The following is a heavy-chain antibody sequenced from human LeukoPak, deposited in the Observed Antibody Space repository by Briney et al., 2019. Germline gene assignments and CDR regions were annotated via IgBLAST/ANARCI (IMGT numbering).Heavy chain of an antibody. Sequence: GGSLRLSCAASGFTFSGSAMHWVRQASGKGLEWVGRIRSKANSYATAYAASVKGRFTISRDDSKNTAYLQMNSLKTEDTAVYYCTRQGKQWLVRTDYYYYGMDVWGQGTTVTVSS. D-gene: IGHD6-19*01. CDR1: GFTFSGSA. J-gene: IGHJ6*02. V-gene: IGHV3-73*01. CDR3: TRQGKQWLVRTDYYYYGMDV. CDR2: IRSKANSYAT.